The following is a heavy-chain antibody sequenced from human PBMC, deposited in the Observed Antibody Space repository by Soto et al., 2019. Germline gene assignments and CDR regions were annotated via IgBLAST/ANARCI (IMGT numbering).Heavy chain of an antibody. D-gene: IGHD3-10*01. CDR3: ARDRASYIVRGDYDY. J-gene: IGHJ4*02. V-gene: IGHV3-33*01. CDR2: IWYDGSNK. CDR1: GFTFSSYG. Sequence: PGGSLRLSCAASGFTFSSYGMHWVRQAPGKGLEWVAVIWYDGSNKYYADSVKGRFTISRDNSKNTLYLQMNSLRAEDTVVYYCARDRASYIVRGDYDYWGQGTLVTVSS.